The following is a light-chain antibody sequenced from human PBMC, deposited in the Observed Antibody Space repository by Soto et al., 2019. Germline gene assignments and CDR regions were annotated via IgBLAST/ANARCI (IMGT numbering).Light chain of an antibody. CDR3: QKYNTWLRVT. CDR2: SAS. CDR1: QSVSSS. V-gene: IGKV3-15*01. Sequence: ELVMTQSPVTLSLSPVPRPTLSCRSSQSVSSSVAWYQQRPGQAPRLLLYSASTRATGIPARFSGSGSGTEFTLTIKSLQPEDFSVYYCQKYNTWLRVTVGQGTKVDIK. J-gene: IGKJ1*01.